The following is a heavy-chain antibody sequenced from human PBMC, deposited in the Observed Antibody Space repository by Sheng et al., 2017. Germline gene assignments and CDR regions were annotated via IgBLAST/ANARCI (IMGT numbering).Heavy chain of an antibody. V-gene: IGHV4-34*01. Sequence: QVQLQQWGAGLLKPSETMSLTCAVYGGSFSGYYWSWIRQPPGKGLEWIGEINHSGSTNYNPSLKSRVTISVDTSKNQFSLKLSSVTAADTAVYYCARASKTGGIAAAGKKFDYWGQGTLVTVSS. CDR1: GGSFSGYY. J-gene: IGHJ4*02. CDR2: INHSGST. D-gene: IGHD6-13*01. CDR3: ARASKTGGIAAAGKKFDY.